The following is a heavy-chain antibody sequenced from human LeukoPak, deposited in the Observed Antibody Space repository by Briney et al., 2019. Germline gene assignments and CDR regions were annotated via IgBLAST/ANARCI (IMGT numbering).Heavy chain of an antibody. Sequence: GGSLRLSCAASGFTVSSNYMSWVRQAPGKGLEWVSVIYSGGSTYYADSVKGRFTISRDNSENTLYLQMNSLRAEDTAVYYCASRHYDSSGYYQYYYYYGMDVWGQGTTVTVSS. J-gene: IGHJ6*02. V-gene: IGHV3-53*01. CDR1: GFTVSSNY. D-gene: IGHD3-22*01. CDR3: ASRHYDSSGYYQYYYYYGMDV. CDR2: IYSGGST.